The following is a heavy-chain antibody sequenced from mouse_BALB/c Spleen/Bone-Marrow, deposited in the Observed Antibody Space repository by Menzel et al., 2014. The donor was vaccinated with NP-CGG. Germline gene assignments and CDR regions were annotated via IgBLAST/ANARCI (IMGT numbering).Heavy chain of an antibody. J-gene: IGHJ2*01. V-gene: IGHV6-6*02. Sequence: EVNVVESGRGLVQPGGSMKLSCVASGFTFSNYWMNWVRQSPEKGLEWVAEIRLKSNNYATHYAESVKGRFTISRDDSKSSVYLQMSNLRAEDTGIYYCTRNWDYFDYWGQGTTLTVSS. D-gene: IGHD4-1*01. CDR1: GFTFSNYW. CDR2: IRLKSNNYAT. CDR3: TRNWDYFDY.